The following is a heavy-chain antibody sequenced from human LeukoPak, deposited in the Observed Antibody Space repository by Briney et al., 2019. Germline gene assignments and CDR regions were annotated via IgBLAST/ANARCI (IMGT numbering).Heavy chain of an antibody. J-gene: IGHJ4*02. V-gene: IGHV3-11*01. D-gene: IGHD6-13*01. CDR1: GFTFSDYY. CDR2: ISSSGSTI. CDR3: ARIAAAGIINN. Sequence: GGSLRLSCAASGFTFSDYYMSWIRQAPGKGLEWVSYISSSGSTIYYADSVKGRFTISRDNAKNSLYLQMNSLRAEGTAVYYCARIAAAGIINNWGQGTLVTVSS.